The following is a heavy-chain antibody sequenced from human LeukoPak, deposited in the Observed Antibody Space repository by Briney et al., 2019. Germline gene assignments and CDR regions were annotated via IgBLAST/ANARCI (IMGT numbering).Heavy chain of an antibody. CDR2: ISGSGGST. J-gene: IGHJ2*01. CDR3: AKNPIQYYDILTGPDWYFDL. Sequence: GGSLRLSCGASGFTFSSYAMSWVRQAPGKGLEWVSAISGSGGSTYYADSVKGRFTISRDNSKNTLYLQMNSLRAEDTAVYYCAKNPIQYYDILTGPDWYFDLWGRGTLVTVSS. CDR1: GFTFSSYA. D-gene: IGHD3-9*01. V-gene: IGHV3-23*01.